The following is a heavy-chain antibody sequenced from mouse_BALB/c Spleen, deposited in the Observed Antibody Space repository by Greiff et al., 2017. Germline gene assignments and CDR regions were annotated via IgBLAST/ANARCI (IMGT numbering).Heavy chain of an antibody. D-gene: IGHD1-1*01. CDR1: GFSLTGYG. Sequence: VQLKESGPGLVAPSQSLSITCTVSGFSLTGYGVNWVRQPPGKGLEWLGMIWGDGSTDYNSALKSRLSISKDNSKSQVFLKMNSLQTDDTARYYCARDHYYGSSYGRFAYWGQGTLVTVSA. CDR2: IWGDGST. J-gene: IGHJ3*01. V-gene: IGHV2-6-7*01. CDR3: ARDHYYGSSYGRFAY.